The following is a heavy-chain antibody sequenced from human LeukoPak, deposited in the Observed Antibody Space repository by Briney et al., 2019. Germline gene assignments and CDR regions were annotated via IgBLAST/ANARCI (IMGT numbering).Heavy chain of an antibody. V-gene: IGHV3-30*02. Sequence: GGSLRLSCAASGFTFTNCGMHWVRQAPGRGLEWVALIRSDGNNKYYVDSVKGRFTISRDNSKNTLSLQMNSLRADDTAVYYWAKSDVGGTWDYFFDYWGQGTLVTVSS. J-gene: IGHJ4*02. D-gene: IGHD1-26*01. CDR2: IRSDGNNK. CDR3: AKSDVGGTWDYFFDY. CDR1: GFTFTNCG.